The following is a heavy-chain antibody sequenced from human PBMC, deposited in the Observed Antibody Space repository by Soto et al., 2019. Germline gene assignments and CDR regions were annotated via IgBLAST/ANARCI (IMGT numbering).Heavy chain of an antibody. V-gene: IGHV4-59*01. CDR2: IYYSGST. Sequence: SETLSLTCTVSCGSISSYYWSWIRQPPGKGLEWIGYIYYSGSTNYNPSLKSRVTISVDTSKNQFSLKLSSVTAADTAVYYCARAQGAESGFGENWGQGTLVTVSS. CDR1: CGSISSYY. D-gene: IGHD3-10*01. J-gene: IGHJ4*02. CDR3: ARAQGAESGFGEN.